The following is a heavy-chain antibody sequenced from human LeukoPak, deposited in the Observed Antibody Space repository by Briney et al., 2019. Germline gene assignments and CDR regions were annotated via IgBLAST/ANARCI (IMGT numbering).Heavy chain of an antibody. D-gene: IGHD2-2*01. CDR3: ARVRGIVVVPAAPARTGGWFDP. V-gene: IGHV4-34*01. CDR2: INHSGST. J-gene: IGHJ5*02. CDR1: GGSFSGYY. Sequence: SETLSLTCAVYGGSFSGYYWSWIRQPPGKGLEWIGEINHSGSTNYNPSLKSRVTISVDTSKNQFSLKLSSVTAADTAVYYCARVRGIVVVPAAPARTGGWFDPWAREPWSPSPQ.